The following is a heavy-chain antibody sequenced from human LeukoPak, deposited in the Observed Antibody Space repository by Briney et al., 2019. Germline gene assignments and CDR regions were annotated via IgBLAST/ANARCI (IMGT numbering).Heavy chain of an antibody. Sequence: ASVKVSCKASGDTFTSYNINWVRQAPGQGLEWMGWISVYKGNTNYAQKLQGRVTMTTDTSTSTAYMELRSLRSDDTAVYYCTRDSGSHYDYWGQGTLVTVSS. J-gene: IGHJ4*02. CDR1: GDTFTSYN. CDR3: TRDSGSHYDY. CDR2: ISVYKGNT. D-gene: IGHD1-26*01. V-gene: IGHV1-18*01.